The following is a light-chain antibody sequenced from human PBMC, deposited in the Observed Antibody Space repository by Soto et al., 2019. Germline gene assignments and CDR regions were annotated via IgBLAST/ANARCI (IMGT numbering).Light chain of an antibody. J-gene: IGKJ1*01. CDR2: KVS. CDR3: MQATQSTWT. Sequence: DIVMTQTPLSSPVTLGQAASISCRSSQSLVHSDGNTYLSWFQQRPGQPPRLLIYKVSDRFSGIPNRFSGSGAGTHYTLTISRVEAEDVGDYYCMQATQSTWTFDQGTKMEIK. CDR1: QSLVHSDGNTY. V-gene: IGKV2-24*01.